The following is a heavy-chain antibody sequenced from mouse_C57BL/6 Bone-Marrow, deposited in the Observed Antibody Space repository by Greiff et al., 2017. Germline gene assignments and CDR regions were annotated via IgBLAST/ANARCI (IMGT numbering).Heavy chain of an antibody. D-gene: IGHD1-1*01. Sequence: VQLQQSGPELVKPGASVKLSCKASGYTFTSYDIHWVKQRPGQGLEWIGWIYPRDGSTKYNEKFKGKATLTVDTSSSTAYMEPHSLTSEDSAVYFCARDYGSSYRYFDFWGSGTTVTVSA. CDR2: IYPRDGST. CDR1: GYTFTSYD. V-gene: IGHV1-85*01. CDR3: ARDYGSSYRYFDF. J-gene: IGHJ1*01.